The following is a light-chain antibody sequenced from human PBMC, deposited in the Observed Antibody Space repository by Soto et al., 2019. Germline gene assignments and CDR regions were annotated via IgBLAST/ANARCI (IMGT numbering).Light chain of an antibody. V-gene: IGKV3-20*01. CDR1: QTVSNNY. Sequence: EIMLTQSPGTLSLSPGDRATLSCRASQTVSNNYLAWCQQKPGQAPRVIMYGASRRATGIPDRFSGGGSGTDFTLTISRLEPEDFAVYFCQEYAGPPTTFGQGTRLEIK. CDR2: GAS. CDR3: QEYAGPPTT. J-gene: IGKJ5*01.